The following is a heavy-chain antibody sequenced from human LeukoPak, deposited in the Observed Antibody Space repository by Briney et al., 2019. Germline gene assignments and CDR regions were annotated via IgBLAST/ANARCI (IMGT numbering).Heavy chain of an antibody. J-gene: IGHJ4*02. CDR3: ARFSNSWFNYFDY. D-gene: IGHD6-13*01. Sequence: SQTLSLTCTVSGGSISSGGYYWSWIRQHPGKGLEWIGYIYYSGSTYYNPSLKSRVTISVDTSKNQFSLKLSSVTAADTAVYYCARFSNSWFNYFDYWGQGTLVTVSS. CDR1: GGSISSGGYY. V-gene: IGHV4-31*03. CDR2: IYYSGST.